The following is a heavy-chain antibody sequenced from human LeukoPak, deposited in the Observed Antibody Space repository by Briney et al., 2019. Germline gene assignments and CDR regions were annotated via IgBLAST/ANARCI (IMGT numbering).Heavy chain of an antibody. CDR3: ASQNELQSWVWFDP. D-gene: IGHD4-11*01. J-gene: IGHJ5*02. V-gene: IGHV1-2*02. CDR1: GYTFTGYY. Sequence: ASVKVSCKASGYTFTGYYMHWVRQAPGQGLEWMGWINPNSGGTNYAQKFQGRVTMTRDTSISTAYMELSRLRSDDTAVYYCASQNELQSWVWFDPWGQGTLVTVSS. CDR2: INPNSGGT.